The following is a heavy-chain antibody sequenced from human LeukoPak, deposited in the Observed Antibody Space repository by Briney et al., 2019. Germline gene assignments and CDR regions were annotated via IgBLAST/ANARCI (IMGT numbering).Heavy chain of an antibody. J-gene: IGHJ3*02. Sequence: ASVKVSCKASGYTFINYGLTWVRQAPGQGFEWMGWISAYTGSKNYAQKLQGRVTMPTDPSTSTAYMELRSLRSDDTAVYYCARTVGAPGAFDIWGQGTMVIVSS. CDR3: ARTVGAPGAFDI. CDR1: GYTFINYG. D-gene: IGHD1-26*01. CDR2: ISAYTGSK. V-gene: IGHV1-18*01.